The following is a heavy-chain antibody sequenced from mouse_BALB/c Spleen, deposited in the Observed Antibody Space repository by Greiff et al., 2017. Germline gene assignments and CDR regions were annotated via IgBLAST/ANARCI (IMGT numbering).Heavy chain of an antibody. V-gene: IGHV1S81*02. CDR2: INPSNGGT. J-gene: IGHJ2*01. Sequence: VQLQQPGAELVKPGASVKLSCKASGYTFTSYYMYWVKQRPGQGLECIGGINPSNGGTNFNEKFKSKATLTVDKSSSTAYMQLSSLTSEDSAVYYCTRKAARATYPFDYWGQGTTLTVSS. CDR3: TRKAARATYPFDY. CDR1: GYTFTSYY. D-gene: IGHD3-1*01.